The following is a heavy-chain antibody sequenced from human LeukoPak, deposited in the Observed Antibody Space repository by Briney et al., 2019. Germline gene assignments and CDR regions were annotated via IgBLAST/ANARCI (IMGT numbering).Heavy chain of an antibody. CDR1: GFTFRSNA. Sequence: GGSLRLSCAVSGFTFRSNAMHWVRQAPGKGLEWVAVLSYDGSNKYYAGSVKGRFTISRDNSKNTLYLQMNSLKTDDTALYYCTTDSGRLVVTWGQGTLVTVSS. CDR2: LSYDGSNK. J-gene: IGHJ4*02. D-gene: IGHD3-22*01. V-gene: IGHV3-30-3*01. CDR3: TTDSGRLVVT.